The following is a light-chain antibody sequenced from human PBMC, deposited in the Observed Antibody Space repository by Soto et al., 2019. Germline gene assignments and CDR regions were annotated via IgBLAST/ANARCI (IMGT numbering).Light chain of an antibody. CDR3: QHYNSYSEA. Sequence: DIQMTQSPSTLSGSVGDRVTITCRASQTISSWLAWYQQKPGKAPKLLIYKASTLKSGVPSRFSGSGSGTEFTLNISSLQTDDFATYYCQHYNSYSEAFGQGTKVELK. CDR2: KAS. CDR1: QTISSW. J-gene: IGKJ1*01. V-gene: IGKV1-5*03.